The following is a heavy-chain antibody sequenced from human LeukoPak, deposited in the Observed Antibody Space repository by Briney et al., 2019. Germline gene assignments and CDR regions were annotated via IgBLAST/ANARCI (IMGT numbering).Heavy chain of an antibody. CDR1: GFTVSSNY. D-gene: IGHD6-13*01. V-gene: IGHV3-66*02. Sequence: ESGGSLGLSCAASGFTVSSNYMNWVRQAPGKGLEWVSIIYSGGDTYYADSVKGRFTISRDNSKNTLYLQMNSLRAEDTAVYYCTRGPRSTWYSDYWGQGTLVTVSS. CDR3: TRGPRSTWYSDY. CDR2: IYSGGDT. J-gene: IGHJ4*02.